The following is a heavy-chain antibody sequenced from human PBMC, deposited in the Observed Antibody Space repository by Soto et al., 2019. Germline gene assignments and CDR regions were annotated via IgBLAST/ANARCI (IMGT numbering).Heavy chain of an antibody. CDR3: ARYSGSSPGYWFDP. CDR2: IYYSGST. Sequence: QVQLQESGPGLVKPSQTLSLTCTVSGGSISSGGYYWSWIRQHPGKGLEWIGYIYYSGSTYYNPSLRCRVTISVDTSKNQFSRKLSPVTAADTAVYYGARYSGSSPGYWFDPWGQGTLVTVSS. V-gene: IGHV4-31*03. CDR1: GGSISSGGYY. D-gene: IGHD1-26*01. J-gene: IGHJ5*02.